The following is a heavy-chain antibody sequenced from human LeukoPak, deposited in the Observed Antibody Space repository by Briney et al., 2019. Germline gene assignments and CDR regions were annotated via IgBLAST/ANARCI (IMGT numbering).Heavy chain of an antibody. V-gene: IGHV3-30*04. CDR2: ISYDGSNK. D-gene: IGHD4-23*01. Sequence: GGSLRLSCAASGFTLSSYAMHWVRQAPGKGLEWVAVISYDGSNKYYADSVKGRFTISRDNSKNTLYLQMNSLRAEDTAVYYCARVGLPRWLTNGGYNYYYMDVWGKGTTVTVSS. J-gene: IGHJ6*03. CDR3: ARVGLPRWLTNGGYNYYYMDV. CDR1: GFTLSSYA.